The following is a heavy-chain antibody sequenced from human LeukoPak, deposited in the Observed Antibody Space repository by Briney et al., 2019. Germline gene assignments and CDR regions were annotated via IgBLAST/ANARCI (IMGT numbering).Heavy chain of an antibody. J-gene: IGHJ4*02. Sequence: ASVKVSCKASGYTFTSYYIHWVRQAPGQGLEWMGIISPSGGRTSYAQRFQGRVTMTTDTSTSTAYTELRSLRSDDTAVYYCARDRGSGWFVYWGQGTLVTVSS. V-gene: IGHV1-46*01. CDR1: GYTFTSYY. D-gene: IGHD6-19*01. CDR2: ISPSGGRT. CDR3: ARDRGSGWFVY.